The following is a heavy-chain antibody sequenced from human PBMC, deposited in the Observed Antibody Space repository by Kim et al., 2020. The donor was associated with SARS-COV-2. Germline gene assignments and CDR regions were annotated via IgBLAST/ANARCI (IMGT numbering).Heavy chain of an antibody. V-gene: IGHV4-34*01. J-gene: IGHJ4*02. CDR2: INHSGST. Sequence: SESLSLTCAFYSGSFRGYYWNWIRQTPGMGLEWIGAINHSGSTYYNSSLKSRVTLSVDTCKNQFFWKLSSLTAADSAIYFCARRPAGFDWGGRRTPVTVS. CDR3: ARRPAGFDW. CDR1: SGSFRGYY.